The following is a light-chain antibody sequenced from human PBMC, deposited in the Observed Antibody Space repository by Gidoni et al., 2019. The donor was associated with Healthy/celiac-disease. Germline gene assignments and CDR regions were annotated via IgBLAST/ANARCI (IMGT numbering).Light chain of an antibody. J-gene: IGLJ3*02. CDR1: TSNSANND. CDR3: GTWDSSLSAWV. Sequence: SVLTPPPSVSAAPGQKTTISSSGSTSNSANNDVSWYQQLPGTAPKLLIYDNNKRPSGIPDRFSGSKSGTSATLGITGLQTGDEADYYCGTWDSSLSAWVFGGGTKLTVL. CDR2: DNN. V-gene: IGLV1-51*01.